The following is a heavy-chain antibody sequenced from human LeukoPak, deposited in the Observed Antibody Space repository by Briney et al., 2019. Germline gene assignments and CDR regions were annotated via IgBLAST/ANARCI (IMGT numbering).Heavy chain of an antibody. J-gene: IGHJ6*02. D-gene: IGHD6-19*01. CDR1: GFTFSSYA. CDR3: ARGASGWYPPYYYGMDV. Sequence: GGSLRLSCAASGFTFSSYAMHWVRQAPGKGLEYVSAISSNGGSTYYANSVKGRFTISRDNSKNTLYLQMGSLRAEDMAVYYCARGASGWYPPYYYGMDVWGQGTTVTVSS. CDR2: ISSNGGST. V-gene: IGHV3-64*01.